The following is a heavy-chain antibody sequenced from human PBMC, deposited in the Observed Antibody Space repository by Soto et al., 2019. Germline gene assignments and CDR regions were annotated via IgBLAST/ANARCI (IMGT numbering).Heavy chain of an antibody. CDR2: IIAGNGNT. J-gene: IGHJ4*02. V-gene: IGHV1-3*01. D-gene: IGHD1-26*01. CDR1: GYTFTSYA. Sequence: QVQLVQSGAEVKKPGASVKVSCKASGYTFTSYAIHWVRQAPGQRLEWMAWIIAGNGNTRYSRKFQDRVTLTRDTSVSTAYMDLSSLTSEDTALYYCARGGDGALIVDWGQGTLVTVSS. CDR3: ARGGDGALIVD.